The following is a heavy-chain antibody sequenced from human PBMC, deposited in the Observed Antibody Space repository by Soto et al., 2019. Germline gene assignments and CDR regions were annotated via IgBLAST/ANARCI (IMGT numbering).Heavy chain of an antibody. Sequence: GGSLRLSCAASGSPFSTYAMSWVRQAQGKCLEWVSSISRSQHSTRYADALNGRFVISRDNSKNRLFLTMNSLRIEDTAVYYCAKEVPMGSTGDLGYWGQGTLVTVSS. CDR3: AKEVPMGSTGDLGY. CDR1: GSPFSTYA. CDR2: ISRSQHST. D-gene: IGHD3-10*01. J-gene: IGHJ4*02. V-gene: IGHV3-23*01.